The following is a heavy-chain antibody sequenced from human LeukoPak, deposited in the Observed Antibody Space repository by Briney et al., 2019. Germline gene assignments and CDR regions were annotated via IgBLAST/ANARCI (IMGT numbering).Heavy chain of an antibody. V-gene: IGHV3-11*01. D-gene: IGHD6-13*01. CDR3: ARDTLAAAGQGKKFDY. CDR2: ISSSGSTI. CDR1: GFTFSDYY. J-gene: IGHJ4*02. Sequence: GGSLRLSCAASGFTFSDYYMSWIRQAPGKGLEWVSYISSSGSTIYYADSVKGRFTISRDNAKNSLYLQMNSLRAEDTAVYYCARDTLAAAGQGKKFDYWGQGTLVTVSS.